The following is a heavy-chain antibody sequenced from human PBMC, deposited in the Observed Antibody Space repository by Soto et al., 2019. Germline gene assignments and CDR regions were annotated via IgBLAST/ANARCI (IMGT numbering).Heavy chain of an antibody. J-gene: IGHJ4*02. CDR2: IRHDGGEI. CDR3: ARDCRGAGLLVPPA. CDR1: GFTFSTNW. V-gene: IGHV3-7*01. Sequence: GGSLRLSCVASGFTFSTNWMSWVRQAPGKGLEWVANIRHDGGEIYLLDSVKGRFTISRDNAKNSLYLQMNSLRAEDTGFYYCARDCRGAGLLVPPAWGQGTLVTVSS. D-gene: IGHD2-2*01.